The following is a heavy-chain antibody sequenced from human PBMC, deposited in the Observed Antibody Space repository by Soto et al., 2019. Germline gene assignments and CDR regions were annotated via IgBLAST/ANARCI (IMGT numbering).Heavy chain of an antibody. CDR3: VKDRWIDY. J-gene: IGHJ4*02. Sequence: GGSLRLYCSISGFTFTSYAMAWVRQAPGKGLEYVSSISSNGGSTYYADSVKGRFTISRDNSKNTLYLQMSSLRAEDTAVYYCVKDRWIDYWGQGTMVTVSS. V-gene: IGHV3-64D*06. D-gene: IGHD2-15*01. CDR2: ISSNGGST. CDR1: GFTFTSYA.